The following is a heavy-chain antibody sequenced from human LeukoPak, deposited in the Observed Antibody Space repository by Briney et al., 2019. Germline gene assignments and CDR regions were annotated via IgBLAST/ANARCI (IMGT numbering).Heavy chain of an antibody. V-gene: IGHV4-59*02. CDR1: GGSVSDYY. J-gene: IGHJ6*03. D-gene: IGHD3-16*02. CDR2: IYHTGST. CDR3: ARRGTYYDYVWGSYRRGDYYYYMDV. Sequence: SETLSLTCTISGGSVSDYYWSWIRQSPGKGLEWIGYIYHTGSTSYSPSLKSRVTISVDTSKNQFSLKLSSVTAADTAVYYCARRGTYYDYVWGSYRRGDYYYYMDVWGKGTTVTISS.